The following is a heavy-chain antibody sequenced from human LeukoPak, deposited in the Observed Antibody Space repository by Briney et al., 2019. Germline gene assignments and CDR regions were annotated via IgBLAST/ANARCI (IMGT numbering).Heavy chain of an antibody. CDR2: FDPEDGET. CDR3: ATYDILTGYHNYFDY. V-gene: IGHV1-24*01. Sequence: ASVKVSCEVSGYTLTELSMHWVRQAPGKGLEWMGGFDPEDGETIYAQKFQGRVTMTEDTSTDTAYMELSSLRSEDTAVYYCATYDILTGYHNYFDYWGQGTLVTVSS. J-gene: IGHJ4*02. CDR1: GYTLTELS. D-gene: IGHD3-9*01.